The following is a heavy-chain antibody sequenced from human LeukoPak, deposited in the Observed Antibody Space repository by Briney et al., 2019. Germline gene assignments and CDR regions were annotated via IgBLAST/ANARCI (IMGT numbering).Heavy chain of an antibody. CDR2: INSDGSST. D-gene: IGHD6-6*01. Sequence: GGSLRLSCAASGFTFSSYWMHWVRQAPGKGLVWVSRINSDGSSTNYADSVKGRFTISRDNAKNSLYLQMNSLRAEDTALYYCARVPSIAARHFDYWGQGTLVTVSS. CDR1: GFTFSSYW. J-gene: IGHJ4*02. CDR3: ARVPSIAARHFDY. V-gene: IGHV3-74*01.